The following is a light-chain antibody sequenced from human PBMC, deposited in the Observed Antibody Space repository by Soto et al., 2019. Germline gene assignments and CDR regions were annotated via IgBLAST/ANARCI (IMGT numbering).Light chain of an antibody. Sequence: DIQMTQSPSTLSASVVDRVTITCRASQSISSWLAWYQQKPGKAPKLLIYKASSLESGVPSRFSGSGSGTEFTLTISSLQPDDFATYYCQKYNSYSRTFGQGTKVDIK. V-gene: IGKV1-5*03. CDR1: QSISSW. CDR2: KAS. CDR3: QKYNSYSRT. J-gene: IGKJ1*01.